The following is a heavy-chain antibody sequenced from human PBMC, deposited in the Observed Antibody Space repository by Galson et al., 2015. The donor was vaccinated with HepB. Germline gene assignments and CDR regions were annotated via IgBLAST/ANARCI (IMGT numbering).Heavy chain of an antibody. D-gene: IGHD4/OR15-4a*01. CDR3: AKESGIPQYGAYFDY. CDR2: VSFDGGTQ. Sequence: SLRLSCAASGFVFSSCGMQWVRQAPGKGLEWVAVVSFDGGTQIYADSVKGRFTISRDNSKSTLYLQMNSLRDEDTAVYYCAKESGIPQYGAYFDYWGQGTLVTVSS. J-gene: IGHJ4*02. CDR1: GFVFSSCG. V-gene: IGHV3-30*18.